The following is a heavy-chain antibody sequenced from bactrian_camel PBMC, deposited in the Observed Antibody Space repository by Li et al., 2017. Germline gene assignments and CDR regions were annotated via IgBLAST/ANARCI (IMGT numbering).Heavy chain of an antibody. CDR2: IAYDGST. J-gene: IGHJ6*01. V-gene: IGHV3S53*01. Sequence: HVQLVESGGGSVQAGGSLRLSCSASGYFYSRYCMGWFRQAPGEEREGVARIAYDGSTSYADSVKGRFTISKDNAKNTVYLQMNSLQPEDTGMYYCAAASWHYGCLDQAKFRYWGQGTQVTVS. D-gene: IGHD3*01. CDR3: AAASWHYGCLDQAKFRY. CDR1: GYFYSRYC.